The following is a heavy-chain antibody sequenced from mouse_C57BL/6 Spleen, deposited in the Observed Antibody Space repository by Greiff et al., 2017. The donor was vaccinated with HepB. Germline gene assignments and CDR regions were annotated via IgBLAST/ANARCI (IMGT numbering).Heavy chain of an antibody. CDR3: ARSTPYWYFDV. J-gene: IGHJ1*03. CDR2: IDPSDSET. CDR1: GYTFTSYW. D-gene: IGHD1-1*01. Sequence: VQLQQPGAELVRPGSSVKLSCKASGYTFTSYWMHWVKQRPIQGLEWIGNIDPSDSETHYNQKFKDKATLTVDKSSSTAYMQLRSLTSEDSAVYYCARSTPYWYFDVWGTGTTVTVSS. V-gene: IGHV1-52*01.